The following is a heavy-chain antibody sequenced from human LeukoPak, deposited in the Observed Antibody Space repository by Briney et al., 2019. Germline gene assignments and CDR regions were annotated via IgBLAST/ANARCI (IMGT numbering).Heavy chain of an antibody. CDR2: FDPEDGET. D-gene: IGHD5-18*01. CDR3: ATGVRGYSYGDY. CDR1: GYTLTELS. V-gene: IGHV1-24*01. Sequence: ASVEVSCKVSGYTLTELSMHWVRQAPGKGLEWMGGFDPEDGETIYAQKFQGRVTMTEDTSTDTAYMELSSLRSEDTAVYYCATGVRGYSYGDYWGQGTLVTVSS. J-gene: IGHJ4*02.